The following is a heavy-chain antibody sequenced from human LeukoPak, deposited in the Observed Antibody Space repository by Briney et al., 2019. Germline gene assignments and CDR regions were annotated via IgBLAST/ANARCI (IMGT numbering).Heavy chain of an antibody. D-gene: IGHD4-17*01. CDR1: GFSLSTYW. Sequence: GSLRLSCAASGFSLSTYWMSWVRQAPGKGLEWVAIIKQDGSVKAYVDSVEGRFTISRDYAKNSLYLQMNSLRAEDTAVYYCVRDPTVTNLHDAFDVWGQGTLVTVSS. CDR2: IKQDGSVK. CDR3: VRDPTVTNLHDAFDV. V-gene: IGHV3-7*05. J-gene: IGHJ3*01.